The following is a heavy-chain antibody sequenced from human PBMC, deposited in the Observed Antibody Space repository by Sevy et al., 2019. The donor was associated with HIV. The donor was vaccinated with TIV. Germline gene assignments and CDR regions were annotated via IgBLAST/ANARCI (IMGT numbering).Heavy chain of an antibody. D-gene: IGHD6-13*01. J-gene: IGHJ3*02. V-gene: IGHV4-39*01. CDR3: ARSMEQQLDAFDI. CDR2: IYSYGET. Sequence: SETLSLTCTVSGASIRDSSYYWAWIRQPPGQGLEWVGNIYSYGETYYNSSLKSRVTISVDTSKNQFSLSLTSVTAADTAIYFCARSMEQQLDAFDIWGKGTMVTV. CDR1: GASIRDSSYY.